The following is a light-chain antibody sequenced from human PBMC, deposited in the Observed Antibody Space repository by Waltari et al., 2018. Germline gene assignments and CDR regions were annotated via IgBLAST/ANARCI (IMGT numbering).Light chain of an antibody. CDR2: EVS. CDR1: SSDVGGFDY. Sequence: QSALTQPPSASGSPGQSVTISCTGTSSDVGGFDYVSWYQQHPGKVPRLMIYEVSKRPPGGPDRFSGSKSGNTASLTVSGLQVEDEADYYCSSFAGSSQMLFGGGTKLTVL. V-gene: IGLV2-8*01. CDR3: SSFAGSSQML. J-gene: IGLJ2*01.